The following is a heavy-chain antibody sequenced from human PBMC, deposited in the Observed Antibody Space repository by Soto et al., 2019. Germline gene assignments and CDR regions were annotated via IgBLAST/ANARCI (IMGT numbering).Heavy chain of an antibody. J-gene: IGHJ4*02. D-gene: IGHD3-22*01. CDR2: IIPIFGTA. CDR3: ARGGYYYDSSGYLDY. V-gene: IGHV1-69*01. CDR1: GGTFSSYA. Sequence: QVQLVQSGAEVKKPGSSVKVSCKASGGTFSSYAISWVRQAPGQGLEWMGGIIPIFGTANYAQKFQGRVKITADESTRTAYMELSSLRAEDTAVYYCARGGYYYDSSGYLDYWGQGTLVTVSS.